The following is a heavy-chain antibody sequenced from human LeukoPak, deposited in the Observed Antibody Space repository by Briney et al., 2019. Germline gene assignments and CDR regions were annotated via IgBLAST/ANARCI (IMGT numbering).Heavy chain of an antibody. V-gene: IGHV1-8*01. CDR3: ARDGLGYCSSTSCYFDP. CDR1: GYTFTSYD. CDR2: MNPNSGNT. J-gene: IGHJ5*02. Sequence: ASVKVSCKASGYTFTSYDINWVRQATGQGLEWMGWMNPNSGNTGYAQKFQGRVTMTRNTSISTAYMELSSLRSEDTAVYYCARDGLGYCSSTSCYFDPWGQGTLVTVSS. D-gene: IGHD2-2*01.